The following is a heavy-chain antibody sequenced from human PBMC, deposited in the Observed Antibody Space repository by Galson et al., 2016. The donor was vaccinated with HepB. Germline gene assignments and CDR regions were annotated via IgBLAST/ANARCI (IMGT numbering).Heavy chain of an antibody. Sequence: SLRLSCAASGFTFTNAWMNWVRQAPGKGLEWVGRIKSKTDGGTTAYGAPMKGRFTISRDDSKSTLYLQMDSLKSEDTAVYYCATETTVTVPGYWGQGTLVTVSS. CDR3: ATETTVTVPGY. D-gene: IGHD4-17*01. J-gene: IGHJ4*02. CDR1: GFTFTNAW. CDR2: IKSKTDGGTT. V-gene: IGHV3-15*07.